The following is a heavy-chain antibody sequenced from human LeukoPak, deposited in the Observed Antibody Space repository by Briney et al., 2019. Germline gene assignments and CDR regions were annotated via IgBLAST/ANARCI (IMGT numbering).Heavy chain of an antibody. Sequence: VKVPCKASGGTFSRYAISWVRQAPGQGLEWMGGIIPMFGIANYAQKFQGRVTITADESTSTAYMELSSLRSEDTAVYYCARDRPYTGGWRGFDYWGQGTLVTVSS. CDR3: ARDRPYTGGWRGFDY. V-gene: IGHV1-69*01. CDR2: IIPMFGIA. CDR1: GGTFSRYA. J-gene: IGHJ4*02. D-gene: IGHD6-19*01.